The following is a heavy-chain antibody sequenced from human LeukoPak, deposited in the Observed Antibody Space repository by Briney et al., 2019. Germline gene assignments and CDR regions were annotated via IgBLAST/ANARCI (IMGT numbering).Heavy chain of an antibody. D-gene: IGHD1-20*01. CDR1: GGSISSGGYY. CDR3: ARDRITGTDRSIDY. Sequence: KPSQTLSLTCTVSGGSISSGGYYWSWIRQPPGKGLEWIGYIYHSGSTYYNPSLKSRVTISVDRSKNQFSLKLSSVTAADTAVYYCARDRITGTDRSIDYWGQGTLVTVSS. J-gene: IGHJ4*02. V-gene: IGHV4-30-2*01. CDR2: IYHSGST.